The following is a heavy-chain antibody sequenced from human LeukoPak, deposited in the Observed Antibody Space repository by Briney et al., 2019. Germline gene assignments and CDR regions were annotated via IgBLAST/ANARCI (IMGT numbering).Heavy chain of an antibody. V-gene: IGHV3-23*01. Sequence: GGSLRLSCATSGFPFSDVSMSWVRQAPGKGLEWISTTNSGGTSTYYAESVKGRFTISRDNSKNTLYLQMSSLRVEDTAVYYCAKQSYARSLGEGGPGTLVSVSS. CDR1: GFPFSDVS. J-gene: IGHJ4*02. CDR2: TNSGGTST. D-gene: IGHD2-8*01. CDR3: AKQSYARSLGE.